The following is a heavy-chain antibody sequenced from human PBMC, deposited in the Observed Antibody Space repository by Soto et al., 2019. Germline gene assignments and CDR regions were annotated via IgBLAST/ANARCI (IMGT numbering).Heavy chain of an antibody. J-gene: IGHJ4*02. CDR1: GFTFSDYY. CDR3: ARRYCSGGSCSEFDY. D-gene: IGHD2-15*01. Sequence: GGSLRLSCAASGFTFSDYYMSWIRQAPGKGLEWVSYISSSGSTIYYADSVKGRFTISRDNAKNSLYLQMNSLRAEDTAVYYYARRYCSGGSCSEFDYWGQGTLVTVSS. CDR2: ISSSGSTI. V-gene: IGHV3-11*01.